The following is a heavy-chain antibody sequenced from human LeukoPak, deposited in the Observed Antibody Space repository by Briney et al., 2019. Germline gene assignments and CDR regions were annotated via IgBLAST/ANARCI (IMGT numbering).Heavy chain of an antibody. CDR3: AKARSGWVVAASDY. Sequence: GGSLRLSCAASGFTFSSYSMNWVRQAPGKGPEWVSSISSSSSYIYYADSVKGRFTISRNNAKNSLYLQMNSLRAEDTAIYYCAKARSGWVVAASDYWGQGTLVTVSS. J-gene: IGHJ4*02. V-gene: IGHV3-21*04. CDR2: ISSSSSYI. CDR1: GFTFSSYS. D-gene: IGHD2-15*01.